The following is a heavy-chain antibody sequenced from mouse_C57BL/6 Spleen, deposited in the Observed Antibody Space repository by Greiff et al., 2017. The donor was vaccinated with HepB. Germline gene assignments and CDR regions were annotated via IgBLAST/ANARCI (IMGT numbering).Heavy chain of an antibody. V-gene: IGHV1-4*01. Sequence: QVQLQQSGAELARPGASVKMSCKASGYTFTSYTMHWVKQRPGQGLEWIGYINPSSGYTKYNQKFKDKATLTADKSSSTAYMQLSSLTSEDSAVYYCARPGEEWYFDVWGTGTTVTVSS. D-gene: IGHD4-1*01. CDR3: ARPGEEWYFDV. CDR1: GYTFTSYT. CDR2: INPSSGYT. J-gene: IGHJ1*03.